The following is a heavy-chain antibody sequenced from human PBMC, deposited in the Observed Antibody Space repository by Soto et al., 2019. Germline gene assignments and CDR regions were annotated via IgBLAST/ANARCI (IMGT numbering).Heavy chain of an antibody. Sequence: GGSLRHSCAASGFTLSDYYMNWIRQAPGKGLEWVSYISSSGTTIYYADSVKGRFTISRDNAKNSLFLQMNSLRAEDTAVYYCARRTNSDDSGDPPAYWAQGTWFAVSS. J-gene: IGHJ4*02. V-gene: IGHV3-11*04. D-gene: IGHD3-22*01. CDR3: ARRTNSDDSGDPPAY. CDR1: GFTLSDYY. CDR2: ISSSGTTI.